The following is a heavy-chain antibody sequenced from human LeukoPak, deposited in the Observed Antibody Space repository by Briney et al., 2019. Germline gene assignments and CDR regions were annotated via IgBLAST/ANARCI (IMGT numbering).Heavy chain of an antibody. CDR2: IYTSGST. D-gene: IGHD3-9*01. V-gene: IGHV4-4*09. J-gene: IGHJ5*02. CDR3: AATSYDILTGYYNWFDP. CDR1: GGSISSYY. Sequence: SETLSLTCTVSGGSISSYYWSWIRQPPGKGLEWIGYIYTSGSTNYNPSLKSRVTISVDTSKNQFSLKLSSVTAADTAVYNCAATSYDILTGYYNWFDPWGQGTLVTVSS.